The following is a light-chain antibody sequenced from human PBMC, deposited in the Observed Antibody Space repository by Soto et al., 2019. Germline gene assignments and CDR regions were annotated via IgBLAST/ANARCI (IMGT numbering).Light chain of an antibody. CDR1: RSDVGTYNL. CDR2: EVS. V-gene: IGLV2-23*02. Sequence: QSALTQPAFVSGSPGQSITISCTGTRSDVGTYNLVSWYQQHPGKAPKLIIYEVSKRPSGFSNRFSGSKSDNTASLTISGLQLEDEADYYCCSYVNDDPFWVFGGGTKLTVL. CDR3: CSYVNDDPFWV. J-gene: IGLJ3*02.